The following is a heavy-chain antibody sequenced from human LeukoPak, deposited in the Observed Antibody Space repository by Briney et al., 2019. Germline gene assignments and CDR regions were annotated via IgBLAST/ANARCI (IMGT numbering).Heavy chain of an antibody. Sequence: GGSLRLSCAASGFTFSSYWMSWVRQAPGKGLEWVANIKQDGSEKYYVDSVKGRFTISRDNAKNSLYLQMNSLRAEDTAVYYCARDSPIAAYCGSGSLDYWGQGTLVTVSS. CDR2: IKQDGSEK. D-gene: IGHD3-10*01. CDR3: ARDSPIAAYCGSGSLDY. V-gene: IGHV3-7*01. CDR1: GFTFSSYW. J-gene: IGHJ4*02.